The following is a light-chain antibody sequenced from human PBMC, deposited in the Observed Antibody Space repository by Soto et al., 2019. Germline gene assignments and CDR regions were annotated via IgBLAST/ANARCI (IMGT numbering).Light chain of an antibody. CDR1: QSISNRY. J-gene: IGKJ2*01. V-gene: IGKV3-20*01. CDR3: QQYGSSPNT. CDR2: GAS. Sequence: EIVLTQSPGTLSLSPGERATLSCRASQSISNRYLAWYQQKPGQAPRLLIYGASTRATGIPDRFSGSGSGTDFSLTISRLEPEDFAVYYCQQYGSSPNTFGQGTKLEIK.